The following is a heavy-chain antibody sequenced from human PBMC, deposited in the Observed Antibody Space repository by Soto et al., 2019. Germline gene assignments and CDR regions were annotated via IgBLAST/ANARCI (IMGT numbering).Heavy chain of an antibody. V-gene: IGHV3-74*01. D-gene: IGHD3-10*01. CDR3: SRGSLRAYYLDY. Sequence: EAQLVESGGGLVQPGGSLRLSCAASGFTFSTYWLHWVRQAPGGGLVWVSRIKGDESNTNYADSVKGRFTISRDNAKNTVYLPMNSLRAEATSIYYCSRGSLRAYYLDYWGQGVLVTVSS. CDR2: IKGDESNT. CDR1: GFTFSTYW. J-gene: IGHJ4*02.